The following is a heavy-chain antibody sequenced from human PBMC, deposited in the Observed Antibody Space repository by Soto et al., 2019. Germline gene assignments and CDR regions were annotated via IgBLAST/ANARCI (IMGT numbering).Heavy chain of an antibody. Sequence: GASVKVSCKASGYTFISFYLHWVRQAPGQGLEWMGVINANGGSTSYADSVQGRFTISRDNSKDTLYLQMNSLRSGDTAVYYCARDPLSHGDHFYLDYWGQGALVTVSS. CDR3: ARDPLSHGDHFYLDY. CDR2: INANGGST. V-gene: IGHV1-46*04. D-gene: IGHD4-17*01. J-gene: IGHJ4*02. CDR1: GYTFISFY.